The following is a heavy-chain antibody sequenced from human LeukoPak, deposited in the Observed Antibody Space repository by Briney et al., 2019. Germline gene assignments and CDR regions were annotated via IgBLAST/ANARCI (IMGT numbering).Heavy chain of an antibody. CDR1: GFTVSSNY. Sequence: PGGSLRLSCAASGFTVSSNYMSWVRQAPGKGLEWVSVIYSGGSTYYADSVKGRFTISRDNSKNTLYLQMSSLRAEDTAIYYCAKVPKSLPGYWGQGALVTVSS. J-gene: IGHJ4*02. CDR2: IYSGGST. V-gene: IGHV3-53*01. CDR3: AKVPKSLPGY.